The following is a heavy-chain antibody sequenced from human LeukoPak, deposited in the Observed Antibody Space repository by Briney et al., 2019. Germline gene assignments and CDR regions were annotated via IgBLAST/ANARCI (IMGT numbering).Heavy chain of an antibody. CDR3: ARSLEIYYYYMDV. CDR2: IYYSGST. J-gene: IGHJ6*03. V-gene: IGHV4-59*01. D-gene: IGHD1-1*01. CDR1: GGSISSYY. Sequence: SETLSLTCTVSGGSISSYYWSWIRQPPGKGLEWIGYIYYSGSTNYNPSLKSRVTISVDTSKNQFSLKPSSVTAADTAVYYCARSLEIYYYYMDVWGKGTTVTISS.